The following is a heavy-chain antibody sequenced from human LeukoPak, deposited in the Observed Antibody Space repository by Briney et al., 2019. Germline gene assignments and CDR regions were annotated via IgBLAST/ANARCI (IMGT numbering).Heavy chain of an antibody. CDR2: ISYDGSDK. Sequence: GGSLRLSCAGSGFTSGFPFSSFSMHRVRQAPGKGLEWVSVISYDGSDKQYADSVRGRFTISRDNSKSTVFLQMNGLTVEDTAIYYCARDPAAAGFDSWGQGTLVTVSS. CDR3: ARDPAAAGFDS. CDR1: GFPFSSFS. J-gene: IGHJ4*02. D-gene: IGHD6-13*01. V-gene: IGHV3-30*04.